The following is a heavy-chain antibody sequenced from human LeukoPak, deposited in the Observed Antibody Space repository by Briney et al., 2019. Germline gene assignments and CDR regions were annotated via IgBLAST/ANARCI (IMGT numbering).Heavy chain of an antibody. CDR3: ARHPLLVAVADPYYYYGMDV. Sequence: SETLSLTCTVSGGSISSSSYHWGWIRQPPGKGLEWIGSIYYSGSTYYNPSLKSRVTISVDTSKNQFSLKLSSVTAADTAVYYCARHPLLVAVADPYYYYGMDVWGQGTTVTVSS. CDR2: IYYSGST. J-gene: IGHJ6*02. V-gene: IGHV4-39*01. D-gene: IGHD6-19*01. CDR1: GGSISSSSYH.